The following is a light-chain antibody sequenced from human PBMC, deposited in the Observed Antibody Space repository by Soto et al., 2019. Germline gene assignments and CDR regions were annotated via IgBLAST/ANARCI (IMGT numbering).Light chain of an antibody. CDR1: FGAVTKDNY. V-gene: IGLV7-46*01. J-gene: IGLJ3*02. CDR2: DTN. CDR3: SLSYAGARPV. Sequence: QAVVTQEPSLTVSPGGTVTLTCGSSFGAVTKDNYPYWYQQKPGKAPRTLIYDTNHRQSWTPGRFSGSILGGKAALTLSGAQPEDEADYYCSLSYAGARPVFGGGTKLTVL.